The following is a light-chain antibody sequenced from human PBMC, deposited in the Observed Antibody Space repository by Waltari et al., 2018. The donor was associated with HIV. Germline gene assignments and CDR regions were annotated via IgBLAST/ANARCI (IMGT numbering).Light chain of an antibody. CDR2: DVT. CDR1: SSDIGSYHY. Sequence: QSALTQPASVSGSLGQSLTFSCTGTSSDIGSYHYVTWYQQHPGKAPKIIIYDVTNRPSGVSKRFSGSKAGNTASLTISGLQAEDEADYYCTSFTSSSAWVFGGGTMLTVL. CDR3: TSFTSSSAWV. V-gene: IGLV2-14*03. J-gene: IGLJ3*02.